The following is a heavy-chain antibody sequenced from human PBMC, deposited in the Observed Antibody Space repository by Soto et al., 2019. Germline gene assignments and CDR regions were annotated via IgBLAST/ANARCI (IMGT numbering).Heavy chain of an antibody. V-gene: IGHV4-4*07. Sequence: PSETQSHTWTVSGGSMLSYYWTWIRQPAGKGLEWIGRVYTSGGTHYNPSLKSRVTISVDTSKNQFSLRLISVTDADTAVYYCARGQRFSDWFDPWGQGTLVTGSS. J-gene: IGHJ5*02. D-gene: IGHD3-3*01. CDR2: VYTSGGT. CDR3: ARGQRFSDWFDP. CDR1: GGSMLSYY.